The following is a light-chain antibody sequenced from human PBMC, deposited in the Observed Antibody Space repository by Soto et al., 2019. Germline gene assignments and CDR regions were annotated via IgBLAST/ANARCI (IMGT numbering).Light chain of an antibody. CDR3: QQTYSPPLT. V-gene: IGKV1-39*01. CDR1: QPIGTF. CDR2: NSF. J-gene: IGKJ4*01. Sequence: DIQMTQSPSSLSASVGDTVTISCRTSQPIGTFLNWYQHKPGKAPRLVIFNSFTLDSLRFSGSGAGTDFTLTIKNVQLADFATYFCQQTYSPPLTFGGGTKVEIE.